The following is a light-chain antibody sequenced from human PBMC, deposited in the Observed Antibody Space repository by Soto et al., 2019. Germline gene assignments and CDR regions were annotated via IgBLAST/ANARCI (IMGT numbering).Light chain of an antibody. CDR2: LGS. CDR1: QSLLHSNGYNY. V-gene: IGKV2-28*01. J-gene: IGKJ5*01. Sequence: DIVMTQSPLSLPVTPGEPASISCRSSQSLLHSNGYNYLDWYLQKPGQSPQLLIYLGSNRASGVPDRFSGSGSGTDFTLKISRVEAEDVEVYYCMQALPTEITFGQGTRLEIK. CDR3: MQALPTEIT.